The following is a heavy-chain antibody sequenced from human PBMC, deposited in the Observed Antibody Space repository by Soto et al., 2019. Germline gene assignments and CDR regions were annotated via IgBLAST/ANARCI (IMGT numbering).Heavy chain of an antibody. CDR3: ARDLASGSYPLGVGY. Sequence: ASVKVSCKASGYTFTSYAMHWVRQAPGQRLEWMGWINAGNGNTKYSQKFQGRVTIIRDTSASTAYMELSSLRSEDTAVYYCARDLASGSYPLGVGYWGQGTLVXVSS. CDR2: INAGNGNT. D-gene: IGHD1-26*01. CDR1: GYTFTSYA. J-gene: IGHJ4*02. V-gene: IGHV1-3*01.